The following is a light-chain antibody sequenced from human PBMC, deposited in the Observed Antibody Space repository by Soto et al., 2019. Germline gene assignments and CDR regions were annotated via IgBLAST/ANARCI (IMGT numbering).Light chain of an antibody. CDR3: QQYGSSHT. Sequence: IVSAHSPGTLSFSPGERATLSFRASQSVTSTYLSWYQHKPGQAPRLLIYGASSRAIGIPDRFSGSVSGSDFILTINRLEPEDFAVYYCQQYGSSHTFGQGTRLEIK. J-gene: IGKJ5*01. V-gene: IGKV3-20*01. CDR1: QSVTSTY. CDR2: GAS.